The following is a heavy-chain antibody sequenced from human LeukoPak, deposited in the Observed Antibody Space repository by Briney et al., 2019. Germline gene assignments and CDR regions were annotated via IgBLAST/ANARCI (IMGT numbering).Heavy chain of an antibody. CDR2: INHSGST. V-gene: IGHV4-34*01. Sequence: PSETLSLTCAVYGGSFSGYYWSWIRQPPGKGLEWIGEINHSGSTNYNPSLKSRVTISVDTSKNQFSLKLSSVTAADTAVYYCARARGAEAIDYWGHGTRLTVSS. J-gene: IGHJ4*01. D-gene: IGHD6-25*01. CDR1: GGSFSGYY. CDR3: ARARGAEAIDY.